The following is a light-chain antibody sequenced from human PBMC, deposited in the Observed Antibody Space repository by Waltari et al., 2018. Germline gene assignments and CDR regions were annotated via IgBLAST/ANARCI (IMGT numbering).Light chain of an antibody. CDR2: GAS. CDR1: QSVSSSY. CDR3: QQYGSSPWT. V-gene: IGKV3-20*01. J-gene: IGKJ1*01. Sequence: EIVLTPSPGPLSLSPGERATLSCRASQSVSSSYLAWYQQKPGQAPRVLIHGASNRATGIPDRFSGSGSGTDFTLTISRLEPEDFAVYYCQQYGSSPWTFGQGTKVEIK.